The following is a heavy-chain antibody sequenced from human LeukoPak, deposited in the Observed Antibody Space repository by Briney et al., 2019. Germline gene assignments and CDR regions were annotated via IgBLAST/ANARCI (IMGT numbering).Heavy chain of an antibody. CDR1: GFTFDDYA. V-gene: IGHV3-9*01. CDR2: ISWNSGSI. Sequence: GGSLRLSCAASGFTFDDYAMHWVRQAPGEGLEWVSGISWNSGSIGYADSVKGRFTISRDNAKNSLYLQMNSLRAEDTALYYCAKAGVAGTCFDYWGQGPWSPSPQ. CDR3: AKAGVAGTCFDY. D-gene: IGHD6-19*01. J-gene: IGHJ4*02.